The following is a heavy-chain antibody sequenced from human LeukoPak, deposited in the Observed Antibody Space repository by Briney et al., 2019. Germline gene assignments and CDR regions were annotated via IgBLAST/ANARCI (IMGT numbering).Heavy chain of an antibody. Sequence: SGPVLVKLPETLTLTCTVSGFSLSNARLGVSWFRYPRENAFESLAHIFFNDENSYSTSLYGSLTISKDTSKSHVVLAQTNINPVDTATYYCARIERELRTVDYWGQGTLVTVSS. CDR1: GFSLSNARLG. CDR3: ARIERELRTVDY. J-gene: IGHJ4*02. V-gene: IGHV2-26*01. D-gene: IGHD1-26*01. CDR2: IFFNDEN.